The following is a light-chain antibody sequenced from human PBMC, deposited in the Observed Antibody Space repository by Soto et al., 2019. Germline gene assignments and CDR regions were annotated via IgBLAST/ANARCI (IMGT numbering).Light chain of an antibody. CDR3: CSFAVGTALV. CDR1: SSNIGTYNL. Sequence: QSALTQPASMSGYPGQSITISCTGTSSNIGTYNLVSWYQHHPDKAPKLIIYEATKRPSGVSSRFSGSKSGSTASLTISGLQAEDDADYYCCSFAVGTALVFGGGTKVTVL. J-gene: IGLJ2*01. V-gene: IGLV2-23*01. CDR2: EAT.